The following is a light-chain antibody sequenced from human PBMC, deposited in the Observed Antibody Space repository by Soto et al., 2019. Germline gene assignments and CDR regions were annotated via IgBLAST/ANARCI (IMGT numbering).Light chain of an antibody. CDR3: CSYAGSNTYV. CDR2: EVA. V-gene: IGLV2-23*02. Sequence: QSALTQPASVSGSPGQSVTISCTGTSSDVAYYNLVSWYQQHPGKAPKLIIYEVAKRPSGVSSRFAGSKSGNTASLTISGLQAEDEADYFFCSYAGSNTYVFGTGTKLTVL. J-gene: IGLJ1*01. CDR1: SSDVAYYNL.